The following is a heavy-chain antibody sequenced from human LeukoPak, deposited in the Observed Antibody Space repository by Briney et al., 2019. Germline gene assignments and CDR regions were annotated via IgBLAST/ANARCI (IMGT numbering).Heavy chain of an antibody. CDR1: GFTFNNYA. D-gene: IGHD5-18*01. CDR2: MYSGDST. V-gene: IGHV3-23*03. Sequence: PGGSLRLSCAASGFTFNNYAMSWVRQAPGKGLEWVSVMYSGDSTYYDDSVKGRFTISRDNSKNTLDLQMNSLRDEDTGVYYCARADGYSSWFVHWGQGTLVTVSS. CDR3: ARADGYSSWFVH. J-gene: IGHJ5*02.